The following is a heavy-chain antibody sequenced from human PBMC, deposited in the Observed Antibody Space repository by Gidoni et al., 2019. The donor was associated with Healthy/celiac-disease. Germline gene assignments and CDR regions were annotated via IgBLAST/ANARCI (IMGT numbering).Heavy chain of an antibody. D-gene: IGHD2-2*02. CDR1: GYSVACDY. CDR3: ARGYGSCTSCYTLPPGYNCFDP. CDR2: INPSSVCT. Sequence: QVKLGQAGAEVKTPGALVKLACTASGYSVACDYMLGVRQAPGQGLAWVGGINPSSVCTNDVQRFQCWATMARDTSISTTYMELSRRGSDDTAVYYGARGYGSCTSCYTLPPGYNCFDPWGQGTLVTVSS. J-gene: IGHJ5*02. V-gene: IGHV1-2*04.